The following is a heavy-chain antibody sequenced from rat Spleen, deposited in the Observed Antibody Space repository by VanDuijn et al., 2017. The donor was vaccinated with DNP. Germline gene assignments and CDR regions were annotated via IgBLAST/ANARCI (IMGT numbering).Heavy chain of an antibody. CDR1: GFTFSDYY. CDR2: ITYDGGNT. V-gene: IGHV5-22*01. Sequence: EVQLVESGGGLVQPGRSLKLSCAASGFTFSDYYMAWVRQAPTKGLEWVSYITYDGGNTYYRDSVKGRFTIYRDNAKSTLYLQMNSLRSEDMATYYCARPIYNNHGGFAYWGQGTLVTVSS. D-gene: IGHD1-10*01. CDR3: ARPIYNNHGGFAY. J-gene: IGHJ3*01.